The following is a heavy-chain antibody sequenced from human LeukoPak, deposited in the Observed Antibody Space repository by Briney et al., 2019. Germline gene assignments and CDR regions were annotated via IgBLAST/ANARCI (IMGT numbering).Heavy chain of an antibody. CDR1: GGSISSYY. J-gene: IGHJ4*02. V-gene: IGHV4-59*01. CDR3: ARVWSSSWSKEAPYYFDY. CDR2: IYYSGST. Sequence: SETLSLTCTVSGGSISSYYWSWIRQPPGKGLEWIGYIYYSGSTNYNPSLKSRVTISVDPSKNQFSLKLSSVTAADTAVYYCARVWSSSWSKEAPYYFDYWGQGTLVTVSS. D-gene: IGHD6-13*01.